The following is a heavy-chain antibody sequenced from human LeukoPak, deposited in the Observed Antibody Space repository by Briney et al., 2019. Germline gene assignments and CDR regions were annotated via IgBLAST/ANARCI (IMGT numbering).Heavy chain of an antibody. CDR3: ARVGGMTTINNAAFDI. CDR2: IYHSGST. V-gene: IGHV4-59*01. J-gene: IGHJ3*02. Sequence: SETLSLTCTVSGGSINSYYWNWIRQPPGKGLEWIGYIYHSGSTNYNPSLKSRVTISLDTSKNQFSLKLTSVTAADTAIYYCARVGGMTTINNAAFDIWGQGIMVTVSS. CDR1: GGSINSYY. D-gene: IGHD4-4*01.